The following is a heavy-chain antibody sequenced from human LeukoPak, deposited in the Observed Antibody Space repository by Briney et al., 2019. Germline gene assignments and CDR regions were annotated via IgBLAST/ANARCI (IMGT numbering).Heavy chain of an antibody. V-gene: IGHV5-10-1*01. Sequence: GESLKISCLVSGYRFTNYWITWVRQMPGKGLEWMGRIDPSDSYTNYSPSFQGHITISVDTSISTAYLQWSSLKAPDTAMYYCARHRIFSTVLYYYGLDVWGQGTTVTVSS. CDR3: ARHRIFSTVLYYYGLDV. CDR2: IDPSDSYT. CDR1: GYRFTNYW. J-gene: IGHJ6*02. D-gene: IGHD2-8*01.